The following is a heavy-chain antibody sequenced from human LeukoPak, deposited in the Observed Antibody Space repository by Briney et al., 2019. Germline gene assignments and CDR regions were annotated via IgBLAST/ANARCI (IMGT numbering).Heavy chain of an antibody. Sequence: GGPLRLSCAASGFTFSSYWMHWVRQAPGKGLGWVSRINSDGSSTSYADSVKGRFTISRDNAKNTLYLQMNSLRAEDTAVYYCARVIAAAEDFDYWGQGTLVTVSS. D-gene: IGHD6-13*01. CDR2: INSDGSST. CDR1: GFTFSSYW. V-gene: IGHV3-74*01. CDR3: ARVIAAAEDFDY. J-gene: IGHJ4*02.